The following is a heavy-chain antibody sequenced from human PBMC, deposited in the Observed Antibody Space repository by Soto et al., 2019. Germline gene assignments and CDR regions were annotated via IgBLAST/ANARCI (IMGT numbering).Heavy chain of an antibody. CDR2: ISSSSSYI. CDR1: GFTFSSYS. CDR3: ARDPSLYDFWSGYRFDY. J-gene: IGHJ4*02. Sequence: PGGSLRLSCAASGFTFSSYSMNWVRQAPGKGLEWVSSISSSSSYIYYADSVKGRFTISRDNAKNSLYLQMNSLRAEDTAVYYCARDPSLYDFWSGYRFDYWGQGTLVTVSS. D-gene: IGHD3-3*01. V-gene: IGHV3-21*01.